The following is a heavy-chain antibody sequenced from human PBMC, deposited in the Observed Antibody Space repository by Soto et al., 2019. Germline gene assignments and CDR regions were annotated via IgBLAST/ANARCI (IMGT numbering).Heavy chain of an antibody. Sequence: GASVKVSCKASGYTFTSYGISWVRQAPGQGLEWMGWISAYNGNTNYAQKLQGRVTTTTDTSTSTAYMELRSLRPDDTAVYYCARDLWGSGSYRVRYYYYYMDVWGKGTTVTVSS. CDR2: ISAYNGNT. CDR3: ARDLWGSGSYRVRYYYYYMDV. J-gene: IGHJ6*03. V-gene: IGHV1-18*01. D-gene: IGHD3-10*01. CDR1: GYTFTSYG.